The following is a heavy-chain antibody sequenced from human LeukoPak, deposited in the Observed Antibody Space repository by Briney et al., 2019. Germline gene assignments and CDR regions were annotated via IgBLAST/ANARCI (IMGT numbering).Heavy chain of an antibody. J-gene: IGHJ4*02. CDR2: ITDAVGST. Sequence: GGSRRLSCAASGFTFSSSSISWVRQAPGKGLEWVSAITDAVGSTHYADSVKGRFTISSDNSKNTVYLQMNSLRPEDMAVYYCAKEIFSGLLYIDYWGQGTLVTVSS. CDR1: GFTFSSSS. D-gene: IGHD5-12*01. V-gene: IGHV3-23*01. CDR3: AKEIFSGLLYIDY.